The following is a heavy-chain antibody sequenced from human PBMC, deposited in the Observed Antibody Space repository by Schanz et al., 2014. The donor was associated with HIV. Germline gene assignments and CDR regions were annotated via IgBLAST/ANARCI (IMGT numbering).Heavy chain of an antibody. Sequence: QVQLVESGGGVVQPGRSLRLSCTASGLTFSSSIMHWVRQAPGKGLEWVAVIYYDGSNKYYADSVKGRFTISRDNSKNTLYLQMTSLRAEDTAVYYCARVANWDYYGMDVWGRGTTVTVSS. J-gene: IGHJ6*02. V-gene: IGHV3-33*08. CDR1: GLTFSSSI. CDR2: IYYDGSNK. CDR3: ARVANWDYYGMDV. D-gene: IGHD3-16*01.